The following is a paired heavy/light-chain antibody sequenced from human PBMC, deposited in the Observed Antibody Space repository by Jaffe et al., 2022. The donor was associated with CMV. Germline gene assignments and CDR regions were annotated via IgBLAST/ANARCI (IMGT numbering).Light chain of an antibody. CDR2: EDS. CDR1: ALPKKY. CDR3: YSTDSSGLGV. V-gene: IGLV3-10*01. Sequence: SYELTQPPSVSVSPGQTARITCSGDALPKKYAYWYQQKSGQAPVLVIYEDSKRPSGIPERFSGSSSGTMATLTISGAQVEDEADYYCYSTDSSGLGVFGGGTKLTVL. J-gene: IGLJ2*01.
Heavy chain of an antibody. CDR2: IRSKANSYAT. J-gene: IGHJ3*02. CDR3: TRAPDIVVVVAATLDAFDI. Sequence: EVQLVESGGGLVQPGGSLKLSCAASGFTFSGSAMHWVRQASGKGLEWVGRIRSKANSYATAYAASVKGRFTISRDDSKNTAYLQMNSLKTEDTAVYYCTRAPDIVVVVAATLDAFDIWGQGTMVTVSS. D-gene: IGHD2-15*01. V-gene: IGHV3-73*02. CDR1: GFTFSGSA.